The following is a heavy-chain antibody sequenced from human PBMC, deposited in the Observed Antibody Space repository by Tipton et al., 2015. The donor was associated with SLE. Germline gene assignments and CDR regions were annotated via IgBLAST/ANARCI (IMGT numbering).Heavy chain of an antibody. V-gene: IGHV4-39*07. CDR3: ATSPYYYDRSGFYYLNWFDP. D-gene: IGHD3-22*01. Sequence: TLSLTCTVSGASISSSSFYWGWIRQPPGKGLEWIGSIYYSGNTYYNPSLKSRVTISADTSTNQFSLRLSSVTAADTAVYYCATSPYYYDRSGFYYLNWFDPWGQGTLVTVSS. CDR2: IYYSGNT. J-gene: IGHJ5*02. CDR1: GASISSSSFY.